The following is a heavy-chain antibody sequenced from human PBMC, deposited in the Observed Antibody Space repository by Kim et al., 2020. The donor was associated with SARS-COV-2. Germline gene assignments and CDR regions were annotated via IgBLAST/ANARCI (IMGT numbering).Heavy chain of an antibody. CDR1: GFPLRNYM. J-gene: IGHJ4*02. Sequence: GGSLRLSCAASGFPLRNYMMPWVRQVPGKGLEWVSTISGGGDTTYYADSVKGRFSISRDNSRNTVFLQMNSLRAEDTALYYCAKEIRGLTMWRYFDYWGRGTLLTLSS. V-gene: IGHV3-23*01. D-gene: IGHD3-10*02. CDR3: AKEIRGLTMWRYFDY. CDR2: ISGGGDTT.